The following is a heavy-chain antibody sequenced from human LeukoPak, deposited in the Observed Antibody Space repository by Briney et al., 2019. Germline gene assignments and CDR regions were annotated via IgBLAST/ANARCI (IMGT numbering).Heavy chain of an antibody. CDR3: ARGITFGGVIVKGWFDP. Sequence: PRASVKVSCKASGGTFSSYAISWVRQAPGQGLEWMGGIIPIFGTANYAQKFQGRVTITADESTSTAYMELSSLRSEDTAVYYCARGITFGGVIVKGWFDPWGQGTLVTVSS. CDR2: IIPIFGTA. D-gene: IGHD3-16*02. V-gene: IGHV1-69*13. J-gene: IGHJ5*02. CDR1: GGTFSSYA.